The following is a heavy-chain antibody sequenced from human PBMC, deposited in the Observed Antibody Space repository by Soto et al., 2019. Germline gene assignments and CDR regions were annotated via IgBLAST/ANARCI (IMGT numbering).Heavy chain of an antibody. CDR3: TTGGVPARYFDAMDV. V-gene: IGHV3-15*01. J-gene: IGHJ6*02. CDR1: GLTFSNAW. Sequence: EVQLVESGGGLVKPGGSLRLSCAASGLTFSNAWMTWVRQAPGKGLEWVGRIKSKTDGGTTDYAAPVKGRFTISSDDSKNRLYLQMNRLKTEDTAVYYCTTGGVPARYFDAMDVWGQGTTVTVSS. CDR2: IKSKTDGGTT. D-gene: IGHD3-16*01.